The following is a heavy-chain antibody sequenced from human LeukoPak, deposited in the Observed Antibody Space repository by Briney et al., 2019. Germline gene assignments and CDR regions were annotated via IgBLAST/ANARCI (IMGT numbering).Heavy chain of an antibody. Sequence: GGSLRLSCAASGFTFSSYAMHWVRQAPGKGLEWVAVISYDGSNKYYADSVKGRFTISRDNSKNTLYLQMNSLRAEDTAVYYCARDRESLFDYWGQGTLVTVSS. V-gene: IGHV3-30-3*01. CDR2: ISYDGSNK. CDR3: ARDRESLFDY. J-gene: IGHJ4*02. CDR1: GFTFSSYA.